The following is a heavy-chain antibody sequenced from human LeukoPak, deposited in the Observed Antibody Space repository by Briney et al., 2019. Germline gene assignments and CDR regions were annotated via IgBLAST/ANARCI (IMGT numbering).Heavy chain of an antibody. CDR3: ARERVLGKVRGVRFDY. J-gene: IGHJ4*02. CDR2: IKSKTDGGTT. CDR1: GFTFSNAW. Sequence: PGGSLILSCAASGFTFSNAWMSWVRQAPGKGLEWVGRIKSKTDGGTTDYAAPVKGRFTISRDNAKNSLYLQMNSLRAEDTALYYCARERVLGKVRGVRFDYWGQGTLVTVSS. V-gene: IGHV3-15*05. D-gene: IGHD3-10*01.